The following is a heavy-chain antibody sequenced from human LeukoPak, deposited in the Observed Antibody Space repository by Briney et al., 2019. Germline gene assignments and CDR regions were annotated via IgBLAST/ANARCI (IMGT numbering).Heavy chain of an antibody. D-gene: IGHD2-15*01. CDR2: INSDGSST. V-gene: IGHV3-74*01. Sequence: PGGSLRLSCAASGFTFSSYWMHCVRQAPGKGLVWVSRINSDGSSTSHADSVKGRFTIFRDNAKNTLFLQMNSLRAEDTAVYYCARGEYCSGGSCYPDYYMDVWGKGTTVTVSS. CDR3: ARGEYCSGGSCYPDYYMDV. CDR1: GFTFSSYW. J-gene: IGHJ6*03.